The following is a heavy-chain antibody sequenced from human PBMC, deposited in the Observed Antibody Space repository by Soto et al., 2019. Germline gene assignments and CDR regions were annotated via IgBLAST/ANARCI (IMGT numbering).Heavy chain of an antibody. J-gene: IGHJ6*02. D-gene: IGHD4-17*01. V-gene: IGHV1-69*13. CDR3: GSEHYGDYYYYGMDV. CDR1: GGTFSSYA. Sequence: SVKVSCKASGGTFSSYAISWVRQAPGQGLEWMGGIIPIFGTANYAQKFQGRVTITADESTSTAYMELSSLRSEDTAVYYCGSEHYGDYYYYGMDVWGQGTTVTVSS. CDR2: IIPIFGTA.